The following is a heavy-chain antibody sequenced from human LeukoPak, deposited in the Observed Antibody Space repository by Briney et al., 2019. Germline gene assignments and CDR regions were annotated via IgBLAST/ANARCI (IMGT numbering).Heavy chain of an antibody. V-gene: IGHV3-48*01. Sequence: PGGSLRLSCAASGFTFSSYSMSWVRQAPGKGLEWVSYISSGSDTIYYADSVKGRFTISRDNAKNSLYLQMNSLRAEDTAVYHCASFDSSGYYYDYWGQGTLVTVSS. CDR3: ASFDSSGYYYDY. J-gene: IGHJ4*02. CDR1: GFTFSSYS. CDR2: ISSGSDTI. D-gene: IGHD3-22*01.